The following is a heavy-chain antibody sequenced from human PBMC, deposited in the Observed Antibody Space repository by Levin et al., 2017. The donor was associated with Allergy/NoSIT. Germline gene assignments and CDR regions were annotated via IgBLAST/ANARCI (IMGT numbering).Heavy chain of an antibody. Sequence: GGSLRLSCAASGFTFSSYSMNWVRQAPGKGLEWVSYISSSSSTIYYADSVKGRFTISRDNAKNSLYLQMNSLRDEDTAVYYCARGRAVAGTWGWFDPWGQGTLVTVSS. CDR3: ARGRAVAGTWGWFDP. D-gene: IGHD6-19*01. CDR1: GFTFSSYS. J-gene: IGHJ5*02. V-gene: IGHV3-48*02. CDR2: ISSSSSTI.